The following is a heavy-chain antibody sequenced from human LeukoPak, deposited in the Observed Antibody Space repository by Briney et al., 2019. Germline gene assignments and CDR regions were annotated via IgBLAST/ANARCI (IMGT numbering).Heavy chain of an antibody. D-gene: IGHD5-18*01. J-gene: IGHJ4*02. CDR2: IYYSGST. Sequence: SQTLSLTCTVSGGSISSGGYYWSRIRRHPGKGLEWVGYIYYSGSTYYNPSLKSRVTISVDTSKNQFSLKLSSVTAADTAVYYCARSGYSYGVDYWGQGTLVTVSS. V-gene: IGHV4-31*03. CDR1: GGSISSGGYY. CDR3: ARSGYSYGVDY.